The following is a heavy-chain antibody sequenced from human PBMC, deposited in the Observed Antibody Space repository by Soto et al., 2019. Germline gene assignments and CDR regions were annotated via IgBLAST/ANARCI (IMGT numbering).Heavy chain of an antibody. CDR1: GYTFTSYA. V-gene: IGHV1-3*01. J-gene: IGHJ3*02. Sequence: QVQLVQSGAEVKKPGASVKVSCKASGYTFTSYAMHWVRQAPGQRLEWMGWINAGNGNTKYSQKFQGRVTITRDTSASTAYMELSSLRSEDTAVYYCASPCSVSGGSCSNDAFDIWGQGTMVTVSS. D-gene: IGHD2-15*01. CDR2: INAGNGNT. CDR3: ASPCSVSGGSCSNDAFDI.